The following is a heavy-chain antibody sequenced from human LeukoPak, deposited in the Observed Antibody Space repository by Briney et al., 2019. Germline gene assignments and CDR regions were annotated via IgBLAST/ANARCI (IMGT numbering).Heavy chain of an antibody. CDR3: ARDSGYCSGDSCYDYYGMDV. Sequence: PSETLSLTCAVYGGSFSGYYWSWIRQPPGKGLEWIGEINHSGSTNYNPSLKSRVTISVDTSKNQFSLKLSSVTAADTAVYYCARDSGYCSGDSCYDYYGMDVWGQGTTVTVSS. V-gene: IGHV4-34*01. D-gene: IGHD2-15*01. CDR1: GGSFSGYY. CDR2: INHSGST. J-gene: IGHJ6*02.